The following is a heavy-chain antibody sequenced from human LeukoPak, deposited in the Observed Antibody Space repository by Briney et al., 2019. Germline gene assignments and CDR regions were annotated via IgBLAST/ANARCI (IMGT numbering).Heavy chain of an antibody. CDR2: MYIDGST. J-gene: IGHJ6*03. CDR1: GFSVSSNY. V-gene: IGHV3-53*01. D-gene: IGHD3-3*01. Sequence: GGSLRLSCAASGFSVSSNYMSWVRQAPGKGLEWVSVMYIDGSTYYADSVKGRFTISRDISKNTLYLQMSSLRGEDTAVYYCARGSSERDFWSGYSYYMDVWGKGTTVTVSS. CDR3: ARGSSERDFWSGYSYYMDV.